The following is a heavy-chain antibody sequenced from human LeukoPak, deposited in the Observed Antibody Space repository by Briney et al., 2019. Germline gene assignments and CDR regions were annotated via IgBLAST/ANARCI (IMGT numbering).Heavy chain of an antibody. J-gene: IGHJ4*02. D-gene: IGHD3-10*01. CDR3: ARTYDSGSFDY. CDR2: INHDGTER. CDR1: GFTFSSYW. Sequence: AGGSLRLSCAASGFTFSSYWMSWVRQAPGEGLEWVANINHDGTERYYVDSVKGRFTISRDNAKNSLFLQMDSLRAEDSAVYYCARTYDSGSFDYWGQGTLVTVSS. V-gene: IGHV3-7*04.